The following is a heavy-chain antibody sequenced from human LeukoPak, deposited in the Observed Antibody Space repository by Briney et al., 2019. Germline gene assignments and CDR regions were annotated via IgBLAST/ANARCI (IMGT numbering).Heavy chain of an antibody. Sequence: SETLPQISTDSGGSIFSYYWSWIRQPPGKGLEWIGYIYYSGSTNYNPSLKSRVTISVDTSKNQFSLKVSSVTAADTAVYYCARLPYSSSSLEHWGQGTLVTVSS. CDR2: IYYSGST. CDR3: ARLPYSSSSLEH. CDR1: GGSIFSYY. V-gene: IGHV4-59*08. J-gene: IGHJ1*01. D-gene: IGHD6-6*01.